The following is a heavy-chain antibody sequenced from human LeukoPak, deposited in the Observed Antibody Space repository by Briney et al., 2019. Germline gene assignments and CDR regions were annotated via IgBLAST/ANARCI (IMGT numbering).Heavy chain of an antibody. D-gene: IGHD3-16*01. CDR3: ARDGWFGDLDR. V-gene: IGHV3-74*01. CDR1: GFTFSSFV. J-gene: IGHJ5*02. Sequence: GGSLRLSCATSGFTFSSFVMNWVRQAPGKGLEWVSSINRGGTIPNYTDSVKGRFTISRANSKNTLYLHMNRLRAEDTALYYCARDGWFGDLDRWGQGTLVAVSS. CDR2: INRGGTIP.